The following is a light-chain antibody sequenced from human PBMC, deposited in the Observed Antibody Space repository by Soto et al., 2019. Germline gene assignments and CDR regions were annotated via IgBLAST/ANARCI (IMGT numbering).Light chain of an antibody. CDR2: EVS. CDR3: SSYTSSSTLRV. CDR1: SSDVGAYKY. Sequence: QSALTQPASVSGSPGQSITISCTGTSSDVGAYKYVSWYQQHPGKAPKLMIYEVSNRPSGVSNRFSGSKSGNTASLTISGLQAEDEADYYCSSYTSSSTLRVFGGGTKLTVL. J-gene: IGLJ2*01. V-gene: IGLV2-14*01.